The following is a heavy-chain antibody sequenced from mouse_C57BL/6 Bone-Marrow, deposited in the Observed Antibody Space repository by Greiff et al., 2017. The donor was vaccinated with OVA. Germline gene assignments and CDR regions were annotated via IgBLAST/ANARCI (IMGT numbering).Heavy chain of an antibody. V-gene: IGHV1-22*01. J-gene: IGHJ4*01. CDR1: GYTFTDYN. D-gene: IGHD1-1*01. CDR3: ARIITTVVAPYYAMDY. CDR2: INPNNGGT. Sequence: VQLQQSGPELVKPGASVKMSCKASGYTFTDYNMHWVKQSHGKSLEWIGYINPNNGGTSYNQKLKGKATLTVNKSSSTAYMELRSLTSYDSTVYYCARIITTVVAPYYAMDYWGQGTSVTVSS.